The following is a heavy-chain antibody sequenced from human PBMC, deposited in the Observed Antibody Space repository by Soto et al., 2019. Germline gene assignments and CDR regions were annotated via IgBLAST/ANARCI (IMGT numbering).Heavy chain of an antibody. J-gene: IGHJ6*02. Sequence: SERIAITCAVCRGSFYGYYGSGIRQHPGKGLEWIGEINHSGSTNYNPSLKSRVTISVDTSKNQFSLKLSSVTAADTAVYYCARDGXRGTPMVNTGYYYGMDVWGQRPTGTVSS. CDR3: ARDGXRGTPMVNTGYYYGMDV. CDR1: RGSFYGYY. V-gene: IGHV4-34*01. D-gene: IGHD5-18*01. CDR2: INHSGST.